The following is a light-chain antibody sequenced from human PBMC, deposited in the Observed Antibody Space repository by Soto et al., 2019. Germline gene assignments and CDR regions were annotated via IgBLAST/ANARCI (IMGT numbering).Light chain of an antibody. J-gene: IGKJ4*01. V-gene: IGKV1-39*01. CDR2: TAS. CDR1: QSIVRN. CDR3: QQRSNWPVS. Sequence: IQMTQSPSSLSASVGDRVTITCLASQSIVRNLNWYQQKPGKAPELLIYTASNLESGVPSRFSGSGSGTDFTLTINSLQPEDSAIYYCQQRSNWPVSFGGGTKVDIK.